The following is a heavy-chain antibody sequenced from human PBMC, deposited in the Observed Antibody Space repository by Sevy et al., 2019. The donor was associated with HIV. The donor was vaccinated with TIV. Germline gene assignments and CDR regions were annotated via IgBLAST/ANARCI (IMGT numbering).Heavy chain of an antibody. CDR1: GFTFSSYW. D-gene: IGHD5-18*01. Sequence: GGSLRLSCAASGFTFSSYWMSWVRQAPGKGLEWVANIKQDGREKNYVDSVKGGFTISRDNAKNSQYLQMNSLRAEDTAGYYCARDGNRGYSAPDDAFDIWGQGTMVTVSS. CDR2: IKQDGREK. CDR3: ARDGNRGYSAPDDAFDI. V-gene: IGHV3-7*01. J-gene: IGHJ3*02.